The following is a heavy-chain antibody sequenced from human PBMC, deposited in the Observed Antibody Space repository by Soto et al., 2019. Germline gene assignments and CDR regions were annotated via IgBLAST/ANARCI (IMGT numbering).Heavy chain of an antibody. J-gene: IGHJ6*02. V-gene: IGHV4-34*01. D-gene: IGHD6-13*01. CDR1: GGSFSGYY. CDR3: ARWGVAAAGTSGTYYYYYGMDV. CDR2: INHSGST. Sequence: NPSETLSLTCAVYGGSFSGYYWSWIRQPPGKGLEWIGEINHSGSTNYNPSLKSRVTISVDTSKNQFSLKLSSVTAADTAVYYCARWGVAAAGTSGTYYYYYGMDVWGQGTTVTVSS.